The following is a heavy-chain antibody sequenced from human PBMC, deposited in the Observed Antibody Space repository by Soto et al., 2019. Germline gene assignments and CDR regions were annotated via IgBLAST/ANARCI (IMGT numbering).Heavy chain of an antibody. V-gene: IGHV4-34*01. CDR2: INHSGST. CDR1: GGSFSGYY. Sequence: SETLSLTCAVYGGSFSGYYWSWIRQPPGKGLEWIGEINHSGSTNYNPSLKSRVTISVDTSKNQFSLKLSSVTAADTAVYYCARALVNPLRFLEWFPQRHYYYMDVWGKGTTVTVSS. CDR3: ARALVNPLRFLEWFPQRHYYYMDV. J-gene: IGHJ6*03. D-gene: IGHD3-3*01.